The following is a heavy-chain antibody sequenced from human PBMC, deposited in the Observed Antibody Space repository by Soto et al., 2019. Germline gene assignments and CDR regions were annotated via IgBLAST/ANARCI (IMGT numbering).Heavy chain of an antibody. J-gene: IGHJ4*02. Sequence: GGSLRLSCAASGFTVSSNYMSWVRQAPGKGLEWVSVIYSGGSTYYADHVKGRFTISRDNSKNTLYLQMNSLRAEDTAVYYCARGRKKYFPTYGSGSYYDYWGQGTLVTVSS. V-gene: IGHV3-53*01. CDR2: IYSGGST. CDR3: ARGRKKYFPTYGSGSYYDY. CDR1: GFTVSSNY. D-gene: IGHD3-10*01.